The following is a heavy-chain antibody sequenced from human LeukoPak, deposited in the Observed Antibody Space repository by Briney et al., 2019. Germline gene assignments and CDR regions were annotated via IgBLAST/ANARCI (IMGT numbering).Heavy chain of an antibody. CDR3: AKRPYCSGAVCYHIDY. V-gene: IGHV3-23*01. Sequence: GGSLRLSCAASGFTFSSYAMSWVRQAPGKGMEWVSTISGSGGSTYHADSVKGRFTISRDNSKNTVYLQLNSLRAEDTAVYYCAKRPYCSGAVCYHIDYWGQGTLVTVSS. CDR1: GFTFSSYA. J-gene: IGHJ4*02. CDR2: ISGSGGST. D-gene: IGHD2-15*01.